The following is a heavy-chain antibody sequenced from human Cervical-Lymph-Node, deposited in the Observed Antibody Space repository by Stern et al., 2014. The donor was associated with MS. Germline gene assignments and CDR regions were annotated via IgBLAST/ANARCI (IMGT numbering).Heavy chain of an antibody. CDR2: ILADGSRK. D-gene: IGHD4/OR15-4a*01. CDR1: GFTFSSHG. Sequence: DQLVESGGGVVQPGRSLRLSCAASGFTFSSHGMHWVRQAPGKGLEWVAVILADGSRKYYIDTVRGRFSISRDNSKNNLYLHMNSLGAEDTAVYYCPRDRVGALDYWGQGTLVTVSS. J-gene: IGHJ4*02. V-gene: IGHV3-33*01. CDR3: PRDRVGALDY.